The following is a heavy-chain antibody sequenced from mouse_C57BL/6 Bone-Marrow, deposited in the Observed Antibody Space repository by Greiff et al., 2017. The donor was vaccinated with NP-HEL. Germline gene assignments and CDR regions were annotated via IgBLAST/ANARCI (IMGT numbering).Heavy chain of an antibody. J-gene: IGHJ1*03. Sequence: EVKLMESGAELVRPGASVKLSCTASGFNIKDDYMHWVKQRPEQGLEWIGWIDPENGDTEYASKFQGKATITADTSSNTAYLQLSSLTSEDTAVYYCTLRYGSSYRYFDVWGTGTTVTVSS. V-gene: IGHV14-4*01. CDR3: TLRYGSSYRYFDV. CDR2: IDPENGDT. D-gene: IGHD1-1*01. CDR1: GFNIKDDY.